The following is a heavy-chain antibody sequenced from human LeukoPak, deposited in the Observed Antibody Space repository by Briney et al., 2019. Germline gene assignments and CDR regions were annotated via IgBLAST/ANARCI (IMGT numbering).Heavy chain of an antibody. Sequence: GGSLRLSCVVSGFPFSSYAMSWVRQAPGKGLEWVSGISGSGGDTYYAASVKGRFTVSRDTSKNTLYLQMSSLRAEDTAVYYCAKDPLNTVMVSPTFDYWGQGTLVTVSS. CDR3: AKDPLNTVMVSPTFDY. CDR1: GFPFSSYA. D-gene: IGHD5-18*01. V-gene: IGHV3-23*01. CDR2: ISGSGGDT. J-gene: IGHJ4*02.